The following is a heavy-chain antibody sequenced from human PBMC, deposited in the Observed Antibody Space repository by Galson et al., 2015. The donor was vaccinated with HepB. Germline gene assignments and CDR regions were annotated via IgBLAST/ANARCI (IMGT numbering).Heavy chain of an antibody. CDR1: GFTFSSYS. V-gene: IGHV3-21*04. J-gene: IGHJ2*01. CDR3: AREGDYGETNWYFDL. CDR2: ISSSSSYI. D-gene: IGHD4-17*01. Sequence: SLRLSCAASGFTFSSYSMNWVRQAPGMGLEWVSSISSSSSYIYYADSVKGRFTISRDNAKNSPYLQMNSLRAEDTAVYYCAREGDYGETNWYFDLWGRGTLVTVSS.